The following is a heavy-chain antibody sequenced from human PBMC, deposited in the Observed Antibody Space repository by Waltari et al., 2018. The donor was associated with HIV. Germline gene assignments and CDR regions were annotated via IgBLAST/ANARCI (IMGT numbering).Heavy chain of an antibody. CDR3: ARSLYYDFWSAYPPYY. CDR1: GFTFSSYW. CDR2: VSSDGNST. J-gene: IGHJ4*02. V-gene: IGHV3-74*03. D-gene: IGHD3-3*01. Sequence: EVKLVESGGRLVQPRGSLRLSCVASGFTFSSYWMHWVRQAPGKGLVWISRVSSDGNSTVYADSVKGRFTISRDNAKNTLFLQMNSLRVEDTAVYFCARSLYYDFWSAYPPYYWGQGTRVTVSS.